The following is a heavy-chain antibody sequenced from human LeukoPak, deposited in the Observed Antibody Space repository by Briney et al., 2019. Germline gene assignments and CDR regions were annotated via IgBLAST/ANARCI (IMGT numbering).Heavy chain of an antibody. CDR2: IVVGSGNT. CDR3: ARDQYGGNSSYFDY. CDR1: GFTFTSSA. J-gene: IGHJ4*02. V-gene: IGHV1-58*02. Sequence: SVKVSCKASGFTFTSSAMQWVRQARGQRLEWIGWIVVGSGNTNYAQKFQGRVTITADKSTSAAYMELSSLRSEDTAVYYCARDQYGGNSSYFDYWGQGTLVTVSS. D-gene: IGHD4-23*01.